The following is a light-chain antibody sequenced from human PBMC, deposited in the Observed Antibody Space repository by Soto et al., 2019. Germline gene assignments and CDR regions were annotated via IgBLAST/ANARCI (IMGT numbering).Light chain of an antibody. J-gene: IGLJ7*01. CDR1: SSDVGSHNL. V-gene: IGLV2-23*02. Sequence: QSALTQPASVSGSHGQSITISCTGTSSDVGSHNLVSWYQQHPGQAPKLMIYEVTKRPLGVSTRFSASKSGNPASLTISGLQAEDEADYYCCSYGGSRAVFGGGTQLTVL. CDR2: EVT. CDR3: CSYGGSRAV.